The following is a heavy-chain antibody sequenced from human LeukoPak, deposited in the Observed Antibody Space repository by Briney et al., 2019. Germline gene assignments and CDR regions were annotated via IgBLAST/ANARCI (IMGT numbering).Heavy chain of an antibody. V-gene: IGHV3-30*18. CDR1: GFXFRGYA. CDR2: ISYDGSNK. CDR3: AKDRGSYVRVYYYGMDV. D-gene: IGHD1-26*01. Sequence: GGSLRLSCAASGFXFRGYAIYWVRQAPGKGLEWVAVISYDGSNKYYADSVKGRFTISRDNSKNTLYLQMNSLRAEDTAVYYCAKDRGSYVRVYYYGMDVWGQGTTVTVSS. J-gene: IGHJ6*02.